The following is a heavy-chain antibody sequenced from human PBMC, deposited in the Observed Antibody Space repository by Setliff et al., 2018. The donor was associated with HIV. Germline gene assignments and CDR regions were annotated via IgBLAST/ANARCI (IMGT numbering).Heavy chain of an antibody. CDR3: AQEERDGYTSPFDY. CDR1: GGSFSGYY. J-gene: IGHJ4*02. CDR2: INHSEST. D-gene: IGHD5-12*01. Sequence: PSETLSLTCAVYGGSFSGYYWSWVRQPPGKGLEWIGEINHSESTNYNPSLKSRVTISADTSKNQFSLNLSSVTAADTAVYYCAQEERDGYTSPFDYWGQGTLVTVSS. V-gene: IGHV4-34*01.